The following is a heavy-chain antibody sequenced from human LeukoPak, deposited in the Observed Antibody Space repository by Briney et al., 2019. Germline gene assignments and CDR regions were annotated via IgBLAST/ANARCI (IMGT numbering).Heavy chain of an antibody. CDR3: ARGSLRYCSSTSCYAQSYGMDV. D-gene: IGHD2-2*01. CDR2: INAGNGNT. J-gene: IGHJ6*02. CDR1: GYTFTSYA. V-gene: IGHV1-3*01. Sequence: ASVKVSCKASGYTFTSYAMHWVRQAPGQRLEWMGWINAGNGNTKYSQKFQGRVTITRDTSASTAYMELSSLRSEDTAVYYCARGSLRYCSSTSCYAQSYGMDVWGQGTTVTVSS.